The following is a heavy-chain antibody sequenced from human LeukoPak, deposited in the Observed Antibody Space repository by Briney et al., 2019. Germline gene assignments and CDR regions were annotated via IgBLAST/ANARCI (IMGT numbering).Heavy chain of an antibody. Sequence: SETLSLTCSVSGGSISSGGYFWTWIRQHPGKGLEWIGYIYYTGSTYYNPSLQSRVTISVDTSKKQFTLKLSSVTAADTAVYYCAREGWGYYFDFWGQGTLVTVSS. J-gene: IGHJ4*02. CDR3: AREGWGYYFDF. V-gene: IGHV4-31*03. CDR1: GGSISSGGYF. CDR2: IYYTGST. D-gene: IGHD7-27*01.